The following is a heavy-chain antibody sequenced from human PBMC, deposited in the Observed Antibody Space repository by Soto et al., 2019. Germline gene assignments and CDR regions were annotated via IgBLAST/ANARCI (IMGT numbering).Heavy chain of an antibody. CDR3: ARVQGSSSLGWFDP. J-gene: IGHJ5*02. V-gene: IGHV1-18*01. CDR2: ISAYNGNT. D-gene: IGHD6-6*01. CDR1: GYTFTSYG. Sequence: ASVKVSCKSSGYTFTSYGIGWVRQAPGQGLEWMGWISAYNGNTNYAQKLQGRVTMTTDTSTSTAYMELRSLRSDDTAVYYCARVQGSSSLGWFDPWGQGTLVTVSS.